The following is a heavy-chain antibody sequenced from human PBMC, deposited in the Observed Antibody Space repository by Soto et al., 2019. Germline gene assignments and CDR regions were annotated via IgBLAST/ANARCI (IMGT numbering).Heavy chain of an antibody. CDR1: GFSFSTYE. Sequence: EVQLVESGGDFVHPGGSLRLSCAASGFSFSTYEMNWVRQAPGKGLEWISSISSGDDTIHYADSVKGRFTISRDNAKNSLFLQMSSLRVDDTAVYFCARDSVLVPATATKFYRYYGMDVWGQGTTVTVSS. V-gene: IGHV3-48*03. D-gene: IGHD2-2*01. CDR2: ISSGDDTI. J-gene: IGHJ6*02. CDR3: ARDSVLVPATATKFYRYYGMDV.